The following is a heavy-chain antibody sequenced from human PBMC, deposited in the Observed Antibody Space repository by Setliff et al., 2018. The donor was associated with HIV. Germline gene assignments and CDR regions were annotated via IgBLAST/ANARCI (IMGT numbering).Heavy chain of an antibody. CDR2: IYHSGST. CDR3: ARGLGEMGTKIGNYFDY. Sequence: SETLSLTCAVSGGSISSDNWWSWVRQPPGKGLEWIGEIYHSGSTNYNPSLKSRVTISVDKSKNQFSLKLSSVTAADTAVYYCARGLGEMGTKIGNYFDYWGQGTLVTVSS. D-gene: IGHD1-1*01. V-gene: IGHV4-4*02. J-gene: IGHJ4*02. CDR1: GGSISSDNW.